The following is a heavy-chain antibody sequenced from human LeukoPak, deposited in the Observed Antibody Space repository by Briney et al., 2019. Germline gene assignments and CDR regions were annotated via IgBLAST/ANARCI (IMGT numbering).Heavy chain of an antibody. CDR1: GGSINSYY. CDR3: ARDPYITIFGVVNDAFDI. CDR2: VYYSGST. J-gene: IGHJ3*02. Sequence: PSETLSLTCTVFGGSINSYYWSWIRQPPGKGLEWIGYVYYSGSTNYNPSLKSRVTISVDTSKNQFPLKLSSVTAADTAVYYCARDPYITIFGVVNDAFDIWGQGTMVTVSS. V-gene: IGHV4-59*12. D-gene: IGHD3-3*01.